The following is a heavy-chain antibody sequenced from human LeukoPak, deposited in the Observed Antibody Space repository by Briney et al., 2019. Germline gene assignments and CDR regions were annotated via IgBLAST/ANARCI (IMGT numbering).Heavy chain of an antibody. CDR1: GGSITSNNW. Sequence: PSGTLSLTCTISGGSITSNNWWSWVRQPPGKRLEWIGDIYHSGNTDYNPSLQSRVTISVDTSKNQFSLILKSVTAADAAVYYCARDSGPKDEDDAFDVWGQGTMVIVSA. CDR3: ARDSGPKDEDDAFDV. CDR2: IYHSGNT. V-gene: IGHV4-4*02. J-gene: IGHJ3*01. D-gene: IGHD3-10*01.